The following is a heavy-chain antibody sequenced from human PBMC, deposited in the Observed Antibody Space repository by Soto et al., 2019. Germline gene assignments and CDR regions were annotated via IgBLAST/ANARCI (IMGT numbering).Heavy chain of an antibody. V-gene: IGHV3-21*01. Sequence: EVQLVESGGGLVKPGGSLRLSCAASGFTFSSYSMNWVRQAPGKGLEWVSGISSSSSNKYYADSVKGRFTISRDNAKNSLYLQMNSLRAEDTAVYYCARDRGSSGWYAGGWFDPWGQGTLVTVSS. J-gene: IGHJ5*02. D-gene: IGHD6-19*01. CDR2: ISSSSSNK. CDR3: ARDRGSSGWYAGGWFDP. CDR1: GFTFSSYS.